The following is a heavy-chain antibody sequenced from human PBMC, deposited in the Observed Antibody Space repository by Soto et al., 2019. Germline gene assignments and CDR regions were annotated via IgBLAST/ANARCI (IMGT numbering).Heavy chain of an antibody. V-gene: IGHV3-9*01. CDR2: ISWNSGSI. CDR1: GFTFDDYA. CDR3: AKDRNAFDI. Sequence: GGSLRLSCAASGFTFDDYAMHWVRQAPGKGLEWVSGISWNSGSIGYADSVKGRFTISRDNAKNSRYLQMNSLRAEDTALYYCAKDRNAFDIWGQGTMVTVSS. J-gene: IGHJ3*02.